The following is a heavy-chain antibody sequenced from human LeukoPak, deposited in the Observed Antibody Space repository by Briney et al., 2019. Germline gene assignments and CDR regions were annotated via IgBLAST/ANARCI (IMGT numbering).Heavy chain of an antibody. J-gene: IGHJ4*02. D-gene: IGHD4-17*01. CDR1: GGSISSYY. CDR2: IYYSGST. CDR3: ARAETYDYGDSPPAELDY. V-gene: IGHV4-59*01. Sequence: SETLSLTCTVSGGSISSYYWSWIRQPPGKGLEWIGYIYYSGSTNYNPSLKSRVTISVDTSKNQFSLKLSSVTAADTAVYYCARAETYDYGDSPPAELDYWGQGTLVTVSS.